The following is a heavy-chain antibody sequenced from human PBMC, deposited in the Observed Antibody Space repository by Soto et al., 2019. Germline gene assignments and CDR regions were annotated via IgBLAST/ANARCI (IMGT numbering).Heavy chain of an antibody. CDR1: GGSFSGYY. CDR3: ARGRTDGPPDGSGSYYILPLDY. J-gene: IGHJ4*02. CDR2: INHSGST. D-gene: IGHD3-10*01. Sequence: SETLSLTCAVYGGSFSGYYWSWIRQPPGKGLEWIGEINHSGSTNYNPSLKSRVTISVDTSKNQFSLKLSSVTAADTAVYYCARGRTDGPPDGSGSYYILPLDYWGQGTLVTVSS. V-gene: IGHV4-34*01.